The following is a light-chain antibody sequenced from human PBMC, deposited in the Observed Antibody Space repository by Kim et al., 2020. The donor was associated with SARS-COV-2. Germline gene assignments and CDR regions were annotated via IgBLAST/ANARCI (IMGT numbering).Light chain of an antibody. J-gene: IGLJ2*01. CDR2: QDS. CDR3: QAWDSSTVV. V-gene: IGLV3-1*01. CDR1: KLGDKY. Sequence: VSPGQAASITCSGDKLGDKYACWYQQKPGQSPVLVIYQDSKRPSGIPERFSGSNSGNTATLNISGTQAMDEADYYCQAWDSSTVVFGGGTQLTVL.